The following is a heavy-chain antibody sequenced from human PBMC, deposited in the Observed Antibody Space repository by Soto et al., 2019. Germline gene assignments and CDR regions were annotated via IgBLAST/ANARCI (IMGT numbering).Heavy chain of an antibody. D-gene: IGHD5-12*01. Sequence: VQLLESGGGFVQPGGSLRLSCAASGFRFSDFAMTWVRQAPGRGLEWVSAITGTASSTYYADSVKGRFTISRDNSKNTLYLQINSLSAEDTAIYYCAKGAEGYVVSSLDSWGQGTLVTVSS. V-gene: IGHV3-23*01. CDR3: AKGAEGYVVSSLDS. J-gene: IGHJ4*02. CDR2: ITGTASST. CDR1: GFRFSDFA.